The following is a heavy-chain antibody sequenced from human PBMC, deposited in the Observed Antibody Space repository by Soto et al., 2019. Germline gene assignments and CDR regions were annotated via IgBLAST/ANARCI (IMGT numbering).Heavy chain of an antibody. Sequence: QVQLVQSGAEVKKPGTSVKVSCKISGDIFTSYAISWVRQAPGQGLEWVGGIVPLFRTTDYAQKLQGRVTITADESTNTAYMELTSLRSDDTAVYYCTRNLLAESGRSGDWGQGTLVAVSS. D-gene: IGHD6-19*01. V-gene: IGHV1-69*01. CDR3: TRNLLAESGRSGD. CDR2: IVPLFRTT. CDR1: GDIFTSYA. J-gene: IGHJ4*02.